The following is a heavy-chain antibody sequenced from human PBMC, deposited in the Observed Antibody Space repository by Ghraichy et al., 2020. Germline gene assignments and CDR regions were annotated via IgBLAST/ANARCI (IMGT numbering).Heavy chain of an antibody. CDR3: ARGRRILVVPSTPKISLDH. CDR2: INPKSGAT. CDR1: GYTFTGYY. V-gene: IGHV1-2*06. Sequence: ASVKVSCTASGYTFTGYYIHWVRQAPGQGLEWMGRINPKSGATDYAQKFQGRVTMTSDASIDTAYMELSSLTSDDTAVFYCARGRRILVVPSTPKISLDHWGQGSLLSVSS. D-gene: IGHD3-22*01. J-gene: IGHJ4*02.